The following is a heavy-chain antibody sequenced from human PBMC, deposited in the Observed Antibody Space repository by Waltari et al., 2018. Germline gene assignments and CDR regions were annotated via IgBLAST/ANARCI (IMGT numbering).Heavy chain of an antibody. J-gene: IGHJ4*02. D-gene: IGHD2-21*02. CDR1: GYSFTTHW. V-gene: IGHV5-51*01. CDR3: ARLGDQHYFDY. CDR2: IYPGDSST. Sequence: EVQLVQSGAEVKKPGESLKISCKGSGYSFTTHWIGWVRQMPGKGLEWMGIIYPGDSSTSYSPSLQGQVTISADKSTSTACLQWSSLKASDTAMYYCARLGDQHYFDYWGQGTLVTVSS.